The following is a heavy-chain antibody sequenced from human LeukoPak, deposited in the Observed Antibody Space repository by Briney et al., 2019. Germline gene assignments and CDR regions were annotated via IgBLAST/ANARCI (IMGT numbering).Heavy chain of an antibody. Sequence: GGSLRLSCEASGFTFSFYSMNWVRQAPGKGLEWVSSLSSSSSKVSYVDSVKGRFTISRDNAKNSLYLQMDSLRGEDTAVYYCTNGGTYSSGPWGQGTLVTVSS. V-gene: IGHV3-21*01. CDR2: LSSSSSKV. CDR1: GFTFSFYS. CDR3: TNGGTYSSGP. D-gene: IGHD3-22*01. J-gene: IGHJ5*02.